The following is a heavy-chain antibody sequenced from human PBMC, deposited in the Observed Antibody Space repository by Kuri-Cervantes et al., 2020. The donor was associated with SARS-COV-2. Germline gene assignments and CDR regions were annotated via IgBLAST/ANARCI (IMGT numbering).Heavy chain of an antibody. J-gene: IGHJ6*02. CDR2: IKKDGSEK. Sequence: ETLSLTCAASGFGFSYYWMSWVRQAPGKGLEWVANIKKDGSEKNYVDSVKGRFTIPRDNAKKSLYLQMNSLRDDDTAVYYCAREEEVAGAMRGFFQNFGLDVWGQGTTVTVSS. CDR1: GFGFSYYW. CDR3: AREEEVAGAMRGFFQNFGLDV. V-gene: IGHV3-7*04. D-gene: IGHD2-2*01.